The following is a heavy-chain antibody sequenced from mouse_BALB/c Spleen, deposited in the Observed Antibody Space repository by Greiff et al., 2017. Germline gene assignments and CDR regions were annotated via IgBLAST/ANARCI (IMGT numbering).Heavy chain of an antibody. CDR3: ARGRVGGYYDWFAY. Sequence: EVKLMESGGGLVKPGGSLKLSCAASGFTFSSYAMSWVRQTPEKRLEWVASISSGGSTYYPDSVKGRFTISRDNARNILYLQMSSLRSEDTAMYYCARGRVGGYYDWFAYWGQGTLVTVSA. CDR1: GFTFSSYA. CDR2: ISSGGST. J-gene: IGHJ3*01. V-gene: IGHV5-6-5*01. D-gene: IGHD2-3*01.